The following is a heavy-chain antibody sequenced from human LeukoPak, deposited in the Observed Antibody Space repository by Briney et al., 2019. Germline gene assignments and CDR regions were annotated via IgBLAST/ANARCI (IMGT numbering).Heavy chain of an antibody. Sequence: GRSLRLSCAAPAFIFSSFGMHWVRQAPGKGLGWVAAIWYDGNNQYYADSVKGRFTISRDNSRDTLYLQMNSLRAEDTAVYYCAREVGNYYGDPVVYWGQGTLVTVSS. J-gene: IGHJ4*02. CDR3: AREVGNYYGDPVVY. CDR2: IWYDGNNQ. CDR1: AFIFSSFG. V-gene: IGHV3-33*01. D-gene: IGHD4-17*01.